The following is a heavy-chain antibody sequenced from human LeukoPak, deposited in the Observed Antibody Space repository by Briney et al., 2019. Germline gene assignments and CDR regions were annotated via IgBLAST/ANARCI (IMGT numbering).Heavy chain of an antibody. J-gene: IGHJ6*02. CDR2: TYYRSKWYN. CDR3: ASEIAAAGMNGMDV. V-gene: IGHV6-1*01. Sequence: SRTLSLTCAISGDSVSSNSAAWNWIRQSPSRGLKWLGRTYYRSKWYNDYAVSVKSRTTINPDTSKNQFSLQLNSVTPEDTAVYYCASEIAAAGMNGMDVWGQGTTVTVSS. CDR1: GDSVSSNSAA. D-gene: IGHD6-13*01.